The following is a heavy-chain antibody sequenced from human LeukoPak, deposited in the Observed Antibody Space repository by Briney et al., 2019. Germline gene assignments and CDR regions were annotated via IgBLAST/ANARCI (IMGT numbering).Heavy chain of an antibody. V-gene: IGHV1-2*02. CDR3: ARGEGGYENFDY. CDR2: INPNSDGT. D-gene: IGHD5-12*01. CDR1: GYTFTGCY. J-gene: IGHJ4*02. Sequence: GASVKVSCKASGYTFTGCYMHWVRQAPGQGLEWMGWINPNSDGTNYAQKFQGRVTMTRDTSISTAYMELSRLRSDDTAVYYRARGEGGYENFDYWGQGTLVTVSS.